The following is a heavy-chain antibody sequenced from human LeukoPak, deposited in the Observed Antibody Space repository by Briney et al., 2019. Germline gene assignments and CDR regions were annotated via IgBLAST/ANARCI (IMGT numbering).Heavy chain of an antibody. V-gene: IGHV3-9*01. CDR3: GRELLRNYGMDV. D-gene: IGHD1-26*01. CDR1: GFTFDDYA. CDR2: ISWNSGSI. Sequence: PGGSLRLSCAASGFTFDDYAMHWVRQAPGKGLEWVSGISWNSGSIGYADSVKGRFTISRDNAKNTLYLQMNSLRAEDTAVYYCGRELLRNYGMDVWGQGTTVTVSS. J-gene: IGHJ6*02.